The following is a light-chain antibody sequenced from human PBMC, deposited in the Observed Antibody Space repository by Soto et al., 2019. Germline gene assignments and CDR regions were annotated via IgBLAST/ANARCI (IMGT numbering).Light chain of an antibody. J-gene: IGLJ1*01. V-gene: IGLV2-14*01. Sequence: QSVLTQPASVSGSPGQSITISCTGTSSDVGLYDYVSWYQQHPGKAPQLMIYAVSNRPSGVSNRFSASKSGNTASLFISGLQAEDEADYYCSSYTSDSSYVFGSGTKFTVL. CDR1: SSDVGLYDY. CDR3: SSYTSDSSYV. CDR2: AVS.